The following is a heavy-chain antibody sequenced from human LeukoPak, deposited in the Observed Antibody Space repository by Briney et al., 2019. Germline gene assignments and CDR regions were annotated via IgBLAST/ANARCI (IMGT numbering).Heavy chain of an antibody. Sequence: RLSCRASGITLNIFGMHWVPQAPGKGMEGVALTWFEGSHNYYAASVKGRFTIARDNSKNTLYLQMNSLRAEDTAVYFCAREDQQLVRIYLDFWGQGTLVTVSS. CDR2: TWFEGSHN. V-gene: IGHV3-33*01. CDR3: AREDQQLVRIYLDF. CDR1: GITLNIFG. J-gene: IGHJ4*02. D-gene: IGHD6-13*01.